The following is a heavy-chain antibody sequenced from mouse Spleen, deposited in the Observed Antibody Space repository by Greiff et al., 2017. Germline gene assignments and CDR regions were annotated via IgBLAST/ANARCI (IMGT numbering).Heavy chain of an antibody. CDR3: ARSRGNYGAMDY. J-gene: IGHJ4*01. V-gene: IGHV1-80*01. CDR1: GYAFSSYW. D-gene: IGHD2-1*01. Sequence: VQLMESGAELVRPGSSVKISCKASGYAFSSYWMNWVKQRPGQGLEWIGQIYPGDGDTNYNGKFKGKATLTADKSSSTAYMQLSSLTSEDSAVYFCARSRGNYGAMDYWGQGTSVTVSS. CDR2: IYPGDGDT.